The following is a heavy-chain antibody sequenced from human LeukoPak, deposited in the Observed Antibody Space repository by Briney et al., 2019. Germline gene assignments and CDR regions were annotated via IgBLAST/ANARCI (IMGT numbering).Heavy chain of an antibody. CDR3: AKSAYSGGWYDYYYYYMDV. Sequence: GGSLRLSCAASGFTFSSYEMNWVRQAPGKGLEWVSYTSSSGSTIYYADSVKGRFTISRDNSKNTLYLQMNSLRAEDTAVYYCAKSAYSGGWYDYYYYYMDVWGKGTTATISS. CDR1: GFTFSSYE. V-gene: IGHV3-48*03. CDR2: TSSSGSTI. D-gene: IGHD6-19*01. J-gene: IGHJ6*03.